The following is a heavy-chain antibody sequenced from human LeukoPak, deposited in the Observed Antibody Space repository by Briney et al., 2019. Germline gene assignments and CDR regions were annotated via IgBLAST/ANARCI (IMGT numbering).Heavy chain of an antibody. CDR3: ARDERIAVAGTGY. CDR1: GFTFSSYE. J-gene: IGHJ4*02. D-gene: IGHD6-19*01. Sequence: PGGSLRLSCAASGFTFSSYEMNWVRQAPGKGLEWVSYISSSGSTKYYADSVKGRFTISRDNAKNSLYLQMNSLSAEGTAVYYCARDERIAVAGTGYWGQGTLVTVSS. CDR2: ISSSGSTK. V-gene: IGHV3-48*03.